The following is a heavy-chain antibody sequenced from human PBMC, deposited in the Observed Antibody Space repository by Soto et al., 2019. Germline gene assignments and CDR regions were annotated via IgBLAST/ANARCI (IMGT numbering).Heavy chain of an antibody. CDR3: ARDLSLYGSGSYHWFDP. V-gene: IGHV4-59*01. CDR2: IYYSGST. J-gene: IGHJ5*02. Sequence: QVQLQESGPGLVKPSETLSLTCTVSGGSISSYYWSWIRQPPGKGLEWIGYIYYSGSTNYNPSLKSRVTISVDTSKNQFSLKLSSVTAADTSVYYCARDLSLYGSGSYHWFDPWGQGTLVTVSS. CDR1: GGSISSYY. D-gene: IGHD3-10*01.